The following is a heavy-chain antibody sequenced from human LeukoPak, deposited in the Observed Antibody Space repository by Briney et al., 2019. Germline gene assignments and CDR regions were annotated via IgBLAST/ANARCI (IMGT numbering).Heavy chain of an antibody. CDR3: ARGRYFDWLFRPVFDY. Sequence: GSLRLSCAASGFTFSDYYMSWIRQPPGKGLEWIGSIYYSGSTYYNPSLKSRVTISVDTSKNQFSLKLSSVTAADTAVYYCARGRYFDWLFRPVFDYWGQGTLVTVSS. CDR1: GFTFSDYY. J-gene: IGHJ4*02. CDR2: IYYSGST. V-gene: IGHV4-34*01. D-gene: IGHD3-9*01.